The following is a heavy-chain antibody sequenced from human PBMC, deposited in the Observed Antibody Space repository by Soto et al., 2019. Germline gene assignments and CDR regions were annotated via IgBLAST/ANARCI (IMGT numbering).Heavy chain of an antibody. J-gene: IGHJ4*02. CDR1: GFTFSNYA. CDR2: IDLSGGST. D-gene: IGHD6-19*01. V-gene: IGHV3-23*04. Sequence: EVQLVESGGGLVQPGGSLRLSCAASGFTFSNYAMNWVRQAPGKGLEWVSGIDLSGGSTNYADSVRGRFTISRDNSRNTLYLQMNRLIAEDATRYFCASSQYGRCWPSWGQGTLVTVSS. CDR3: ASSQYGRCWPS.